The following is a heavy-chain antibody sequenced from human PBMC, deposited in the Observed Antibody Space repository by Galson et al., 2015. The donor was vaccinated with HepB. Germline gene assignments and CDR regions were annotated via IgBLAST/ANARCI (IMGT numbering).Heavy chain of an antibody. J-gene: IGHJ4*02. CDR1: GLTFSSYA. CDR3: ARGVVAATKSGFDY. Sequence: LRLSCAASGLTFSSYAMSWVRQAPGQGLEWVSTISGSGVSIYYADSVKGRFTISRDNSKNTLYLQMNSLRAEDTAVYYCARGVVAATKSGFDYWGQGTLVTVSS. D-gene: IGHD5-12*01. CDR2: ISGSGVSI. V-gene: IGHV3-23*01.